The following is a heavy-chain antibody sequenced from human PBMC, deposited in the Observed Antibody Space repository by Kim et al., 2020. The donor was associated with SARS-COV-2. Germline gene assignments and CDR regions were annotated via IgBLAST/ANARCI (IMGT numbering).Heavy chain of an antibody. CDR3: ARAIAARPNDHGMDV. CDR1: GGSFSGYY. V-gene: IGHV4-34*01. D-gene: IGHD6-6*01. Sequence: SETLSLTCAVYGGSFSGYYWSWIRQPPGKGLEWIGEINHSGSTNYNPSLKSRVTISVDTSKNQFSLKLSSVTAADTAVYYCARAIAARPNDHGMDVWGQG. CDR2: INHSGST. J-gene: IGHJ6*02.